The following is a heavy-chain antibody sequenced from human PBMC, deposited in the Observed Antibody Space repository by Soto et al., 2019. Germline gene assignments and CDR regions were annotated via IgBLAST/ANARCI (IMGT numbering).Heavy chain of an antibody. Sequence: SETLSLTGAVYGRSFSGYYWSWIRQPPGKGLEWIGEINHSGSTNYNPSLKSRVTISVDTSKNQFSLKLSSVTAADTAVYYCARAPLTYYDFWSGYSWFDPWGQGTLVTVSS. CDR2: INHSGST. CDR3: ARAPLTYYDFWSGYSWFDP. J-gene: IGHJ5*02. D-gene: IGHD3-3*01. V-gene: IGHV4-34*01. CDR1: GRSFSGYY.